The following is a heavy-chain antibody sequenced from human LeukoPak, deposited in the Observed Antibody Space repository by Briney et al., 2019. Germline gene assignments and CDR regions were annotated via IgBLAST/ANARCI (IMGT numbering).Heavy chain of an antibody. CDR2: ILYDGSNK. CDR3: ARVDGDSSGYYSFDY. CDR1: GFTFSSYA. V-gene: IGHV3-30-3*01. J-gene: IGHJ4*02. D-gene: IGHD3-22*01. Sequence: RGSLRLSCAASGFTFSSYAMHWVRQAPGKGLEWVAVILYDGSNKYYADSVKGRFTISRDNSKNTLYLQMNSLRAEDTAVYYCARVDGDSSGYYSFDYWGQGTLVTVSS.